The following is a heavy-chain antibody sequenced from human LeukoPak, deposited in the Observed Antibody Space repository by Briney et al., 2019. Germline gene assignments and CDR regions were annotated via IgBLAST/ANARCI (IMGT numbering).Heavy chain of an antibody. CDR3: ATGEQKNNWNSNLPFDY. CDR1: GYTLTELS. CDR2: FDPEDGET. D-gene: IGHD1-7*01. Sequence: ASVKVSCKVSGYTLTELSMHWVRPAPGKGLEWMGGFDPEDGETIYAQKFQGRVTMTEDTSTDTAYMELSSLRSEDTAVYYCATGEQKNNWNSNLPFDYWGQGTLVTVSS. J-gene: IGHJ4*02. V-gene: IGHV1-24*01.